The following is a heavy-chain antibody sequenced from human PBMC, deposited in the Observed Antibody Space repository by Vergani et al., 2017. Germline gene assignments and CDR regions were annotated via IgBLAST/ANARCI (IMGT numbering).Heavy chain of an antibody. J-gene: IGHJ3*01. D-gene: IGHD2-21*02. CDR3: ARQSTFCGGDCFSVAVED. V-gene: IGHV4-39*01. Sequence: QLQLQESDPGLVKPSETLSLTCTVSGGSIRSTFYYWGWIRQPPGKGLEWIGTIYYSGSTYYNPSLKSRVTISVDTSKNQFSLKLNSVTAADTAVYYCARQSTFCGGDCFSVAVEDWGQGTMVTVSS. CDR2: IYYSGST. CDR1: GGSIRSTFYY.